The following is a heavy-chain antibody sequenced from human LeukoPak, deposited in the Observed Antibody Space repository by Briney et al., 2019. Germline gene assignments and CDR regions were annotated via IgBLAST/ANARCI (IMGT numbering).Heavy chain of an antibody. CDR1: GGSISSYY. Sequence: SETLSHTCTVSGGSISSYYWSWIRQPPGKGLEWIGYIYYSGSTNYNPSLKSRVTISVDTSKNQFSLKLSSVTAADTAVYYCARFIVVPAAMSSDYYYYYGMDVWGQGTTVTVSS. J-gene: IGHJ6*02. CDR3: ARFIVVPAAMSSDYYYYYGMDV. D-gene: IGHD2-2*01. V-gene: IGHV4-59*01. CDR2: IYYSGST.